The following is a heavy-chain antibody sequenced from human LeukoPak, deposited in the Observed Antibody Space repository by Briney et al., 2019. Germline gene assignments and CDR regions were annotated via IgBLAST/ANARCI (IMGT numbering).Heavy chain of an antibody. V-gene: IGHV3-11*01. Sequence: GGSLRLSCVASGFTFSDYYMSWIRQAPGKGLEWVSYISSSGSTIYYEDSVKGRFTISRDNAKNSLYLQMNSLRAEDTAVYYCARDGYYGDYAYFDYWGQGTLVTVSS. CDR1: GFTFSDYY. J-gene: IGHJ4*02. CDR2: ISSSGSTI. CDR3: ARDGYYGDYAYFDY. D-gene: IGHD4-17*01.